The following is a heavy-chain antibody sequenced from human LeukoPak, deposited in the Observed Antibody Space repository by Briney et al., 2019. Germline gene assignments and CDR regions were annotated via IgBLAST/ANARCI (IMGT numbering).Heavy chain of an antibody. CDR2: ISAYNGNT. CDR1: GYTFTTYG. Sequence: ASVKVSCKASGYTFTTYGISWVRQAPGQGLKWMGWISAYNGNTNSAQKFQGRVTMTTDTSASTAYMELRSLRSDDTAVYYCARDRVTGTTRLFDPWGQGTLVTVSS. D-gene: IGHD1-7*01. J-gene: IGHJ5*02. CDR3: ARDRVTGTTRLFDP. V-gene: IGHV1-18*01.